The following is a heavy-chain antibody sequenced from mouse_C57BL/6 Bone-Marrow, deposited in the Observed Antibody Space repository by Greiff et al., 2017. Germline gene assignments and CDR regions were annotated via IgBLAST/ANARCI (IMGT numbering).Heavy chain of an antibody. CDR2: FHPYNDDT. V-gene: IGHV1-47*01. CDR1: GYTFTTYP. D-gene: IGHD3-2*02. J-gene: IGHJ4*01. CDR3: ARGDSSGALGMDY. Sequence: QVQLQQSGAELVKPGASVKMSCKASGYTFTTYPIEWMKQKHGKSLEWIGNFHPYNDDTKYNEKFKGKATLTVEKSSSTAYLELSRLTSDGSAVYYGARGDSSGALGMDYWGRGTSVTVSA.